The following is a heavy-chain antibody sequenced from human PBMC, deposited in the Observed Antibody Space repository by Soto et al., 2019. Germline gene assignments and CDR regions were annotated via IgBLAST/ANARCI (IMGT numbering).Heavy chain of an antibody. D-gene: IGHD2-15*01. Sequence: QVQLIQFGAEVKKPGASVKVSCRASGYTFTKFHIHWVRQAPGQGLEWMGMIDPSGGVTRDAQRFRGRITMTSGTSTICVYMELRGLTSEDTAVYYCARDVIGHYNDETIVCYFVHWGPGTLVTVSS. CDR3: ARDVIGHYNDETIVCYFVH. V-gene: IGHV1-46*01. CDR2: IDPSGGVT. CDR1: GYTFTKFH. J-gene: IGHJ1*01.